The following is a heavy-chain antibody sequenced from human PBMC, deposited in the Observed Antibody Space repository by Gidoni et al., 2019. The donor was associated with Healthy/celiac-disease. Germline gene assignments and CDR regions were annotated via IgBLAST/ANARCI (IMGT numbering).Heavy chain of an antibody. CDR1: GGTFSSYA. CDR2: IIPIFGTA. D-gene: IGHD5-18*01. CDR3: ARDPTAMVIRHYYYGMDV. Sequence: QVQLVQSGAEVKKPGSSVKVSCKASGGTFSSYAISWVRQAPGQGLEWMGGIIPIFGTANYAQKFQGRVTITADESTSTAYMELSSLRSEDTAVYYCARDPTAMVIRHYYYGMDVWGQGTTVTVSS. J-gene: IGHJ6*02. V-gene: IGHV1-69*01.